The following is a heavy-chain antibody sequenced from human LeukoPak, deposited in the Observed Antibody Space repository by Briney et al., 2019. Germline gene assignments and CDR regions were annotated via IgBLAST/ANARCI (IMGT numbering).Heavy chain of an antibody. CDR1: GFTFSSYA. CDR3: ARRGAKWELLY. CDR2: ISGSGGST. Sequence: GGSLRLSCAASGFTFSSYAMSWVRQAPGKGLEWVSAISGSGGSTYYADSVKGRFTISRDYSKNTLYLQMNSLRAEDTAVYYCARRGAKWELLYWGQGTLVTVSS. D-gene: IGHD2-15*01. V-gene: IGHV3-23*01. J-gene: IGHJ4*02.